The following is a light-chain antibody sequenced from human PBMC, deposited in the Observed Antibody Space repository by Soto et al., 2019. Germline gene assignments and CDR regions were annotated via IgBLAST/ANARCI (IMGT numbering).Light chain of an antibody. CDR2: AVC. Sequence: QSALTQPASVSGSPGQSITISCSGTSSDIGSYDHVAWYQQFPGKSPKLIIYAVCDRPSGVSDRFSGSKSGISASLTISRLQTEDEADYYCISYTDRQSYLFGTGTKGTVL. V-gene: IGLV2-14*03. CDR3: ISYTDRQSYL. CDR1: SSDIGSYDH. J-gene: IGLJ1*01.